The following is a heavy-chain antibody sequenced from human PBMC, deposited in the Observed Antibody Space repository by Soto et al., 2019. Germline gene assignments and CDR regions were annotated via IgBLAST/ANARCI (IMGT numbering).Heavy chain of an antibody. V-gene: IGHV3-23*01. J-gene: IGHJ3*01. D-gene: IGHD4-17*01. CDR3: GKDPNGVYFGTFDF. CDR2: ITGNGAVT. CDR1: GLSFDNYA. Sequence: EVQFLESGGGVVRPGGSLRLSCVASGLSFDNYAMTWVRQSPGKGLEWLACITGNGAVTSYTDSVRGRFTISRDNSKNTLYLQMDSLRADDTAVYYCGKDPNGVYFGTFDFWGQETTVTVSS.